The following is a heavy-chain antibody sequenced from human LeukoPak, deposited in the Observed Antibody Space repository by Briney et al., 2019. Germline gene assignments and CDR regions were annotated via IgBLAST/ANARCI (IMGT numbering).Heavy chain of an antibody. CDR1: GFTFSGSA. V-gene: IGHV3-73*01. Sequence: GGPLRLSCAASGFTFSGSAMHWVRQASGKGLEWVGRIRSKANSYATAYAASVKGRFTISRDDSKNTAYLQMNSLKTEDTAVYYCTRTYDGGNFPFDYWGQGTLVTVSS. J-gene: IGHJ4*02. D-gene: IGHD4-23*01. CDR2: IRSKANSYAT. CDR3: TRTYDGGNFPFDY.